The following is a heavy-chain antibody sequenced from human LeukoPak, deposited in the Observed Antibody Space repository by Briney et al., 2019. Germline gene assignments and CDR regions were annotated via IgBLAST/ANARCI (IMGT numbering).Heavy chain of an antibody. V-gene: IGHV1-18*01. CDR1: GYTFTSYG. D-gene: IGHD2-2*01. CDR2: ISAYNGNT. J-gene: IGHJ6*03. CDR3: ARRYCSSSSCHNYYDYMDV. Sequence: ASVKVSCKASGYTFTSYGISWVRQAPGQGLEWMGWISAYNGNTNYAQKLQGRVTMTTDTSTSTAYMELRSLRSDDTAVYYCARRYCSSSSCHNYYDYMDVWGKGTTVTVAS.